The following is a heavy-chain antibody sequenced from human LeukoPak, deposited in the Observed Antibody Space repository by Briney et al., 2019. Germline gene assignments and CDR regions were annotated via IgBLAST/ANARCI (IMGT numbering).Heavy chain of an antibody. V-gene: IGHV3-30*02. Sequence: GGSLRLSCAASGFTFSSYWMSWVRQAPGKGLEWVAFIRYDGSNKYYADSVKGRFTISRDNSKNTLYLQMNSLRAEDTAVYYCAKLTGVANWFDPWGQGTLVTVSS. D-gene: IGHD3-3*01. CDR3: AKLTGVANWFDP. CDR2: IRYDGSNK. CDR1: GFTFSSYW. J-gene: IGHJ5*02.